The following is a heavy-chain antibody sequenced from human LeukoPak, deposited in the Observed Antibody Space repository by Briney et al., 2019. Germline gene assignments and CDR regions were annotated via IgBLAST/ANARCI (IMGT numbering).Heavy chain of an antibody. J-gene: IGHJ4*02. V-gene: IGHV3-66*04. CDR1: GVIVRSNY. Sequence: PGGSLRLSCVGSGVIVRSNYMTWVRQAPGKGLEWVSILYHGGSTYYADSVKGRFSISRDTSKNTLYLQMNSLRAEDTAVYYCAKLRRATTDYFDYWGQGTLVTVSS. CDR2: LYHGGST. D-gene: IGHD1-26*01. CDR3: AKLRRATTDYFDY.